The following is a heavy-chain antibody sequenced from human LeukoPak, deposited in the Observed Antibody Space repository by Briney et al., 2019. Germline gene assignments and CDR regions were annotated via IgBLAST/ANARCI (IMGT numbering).Heavy chain of an antibody. D-gene: IGHD4-23*01. CDR1: GGSISSYY. CDR2: IYYSGST. Sequence: SETLSLTCTVSGGSISSYYWSWIRQPPGKGLEWIGYIYYSGSTNYNPSLKSRVTISVDTSKNRFSLKLSSVTAADTAVYYCARLDYGGNFRYWYFDLWGRGTLVTVSS. V-gene: IGHV4-59*08. CDR3: ARLDYGGNFRYWYFDL. J-gene: IGHJ2*01.